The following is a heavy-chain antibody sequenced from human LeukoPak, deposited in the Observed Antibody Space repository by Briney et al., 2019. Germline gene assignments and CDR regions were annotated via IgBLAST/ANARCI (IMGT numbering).Heavy chain of an antibody. D-gene: IGHD5-24*01. CDR1: GFTFSSYS. CDR2: ISSSGGRT. Sequence: GGALRLSCAASGFTFSSYSMNWVRQAPGKGLEWVSSISSSGGRTYYRDSVKGRFTISRDNSKNTLYLQITSVRVEDTAVYYCVKGRDSYDFWGQGTQVIVSS. CDR3: VKGRDSYDF. V-gene: IGHV3-23*01. J-gene: IGHJ4*02.